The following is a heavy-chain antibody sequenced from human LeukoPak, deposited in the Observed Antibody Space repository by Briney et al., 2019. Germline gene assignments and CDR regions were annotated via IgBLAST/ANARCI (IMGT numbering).Heavy chain of an antibody. CDR2: IKQDGSEK. J-gene: IGHJ5*02. V-gene: IGHV3-7*01. CDR1: GFTFSNYA. D-gene: IGHD6-13*01. CDR3: ARDFSSSWTMRGEDWFDP. Sequence: GGSLRLSCAASGFTFSNYAMRWVRQAPGKGLEWVANIKQDGSEKYYVDSVKGRFTISRDNAKSSLYLQMNSLRAEDTAVYYCARDFSSSWTMRGEDWFDPWGQGTLVTVSS.